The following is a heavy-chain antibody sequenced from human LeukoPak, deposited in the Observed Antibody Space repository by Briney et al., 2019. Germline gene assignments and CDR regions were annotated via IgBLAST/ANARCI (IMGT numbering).Heavy chain of an antibody. D-gene: IGHD3-10*01. CDR2: IYYSGST. Sequence: SETLSLTCTVSGGSISNGDYYWSWIRQPPGKGLEWIGYIYYSGSTYYNPSLKSRVTISVDTSKNQFSLKLSSVTAADTAVYYCARGTLSSGLDYWGQGTLVTVSS. CDR1: GGSISNGDYY. V-gene: IGHV4-30-4*01. J-gene: IGHJ4*02. CDR3: ARGTLSSGLDY.